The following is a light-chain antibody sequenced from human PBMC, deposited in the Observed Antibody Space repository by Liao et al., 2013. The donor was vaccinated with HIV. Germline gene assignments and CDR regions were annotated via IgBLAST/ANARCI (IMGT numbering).Light chain of an antibody. Sequence: SYELTQSPSVSVSPEQTARITCSGDKLGEKYVSWYQQKSGQSPTLVIYQDSKRPSGIPGRFSGSSSGNTGTLTISGTQPMDEGDYYCQVWHQGSDQRLFGGGTKLTVL. CDR3: QVWHQGSDQRL. J-gene: IGLJ3*02. V-gene: IGLV3-1*01. CDR2: QDS. CDR1: KLGEKY.